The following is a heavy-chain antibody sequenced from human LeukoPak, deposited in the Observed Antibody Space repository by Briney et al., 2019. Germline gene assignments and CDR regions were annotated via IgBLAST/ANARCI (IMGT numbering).Heavy chain of an antibody. Sequence: SETLSLTCTVSGGSFSSYYWSWIRQPPGKGLEWIGYINTNGSTNYNPSLKSRVTISVDTSKNQFSLKLSSVTAADTAVYYCARLGIAAAGAFWFDPWGQGTLVTVSS. CDR2: INTNGST. J-gene: IGHJ5*02. V-gene: IGHV4-4*09. CDR1: GGSFSSYY. CDR3: ARLGIAAAGAFWFDP. D-gene: IGHD6-13*01.